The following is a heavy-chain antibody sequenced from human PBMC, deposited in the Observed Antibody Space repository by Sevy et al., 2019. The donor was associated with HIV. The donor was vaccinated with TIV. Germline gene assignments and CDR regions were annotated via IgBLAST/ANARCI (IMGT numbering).Heavy chain of an antibody. CDR2: FILTITTP. D-gene: IGHD3-22*01. Sequence: GGSLRLSCKASGFTFSTYSMHWVRQAPGRGWRGVSSFILTITTPNYADSAKGRFTISRDNAKNSLYLQMNSLRDEDTAVYYCAREAYYYDSREENWFDPWGQGTLVTVSS. V-gene: IGHV3-48*02. CDR1: GFTFSTYS. CDR3: AREAYYYDSREENWFDP. J-gene: IGHJ5*02.